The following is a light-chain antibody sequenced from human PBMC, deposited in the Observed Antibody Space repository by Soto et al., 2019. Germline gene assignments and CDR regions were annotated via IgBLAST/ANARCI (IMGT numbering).Light chain of an antibody. Sequence: DIKLTQSPSFLSASVRDRVTITCRASQDISSYLAWYQQKPGKAPKLLIYLASTLQSGVPLRFSGSGSGTEFTLTITSLQPEYFANDYCQYLNSYSLTFGGGTKVE. V-gene: IGKV1-9*01. CDR1: QDISSY. CDR2: LAS. CDR3: QYLNSYSLT. J-gene: IGKJ4*01.